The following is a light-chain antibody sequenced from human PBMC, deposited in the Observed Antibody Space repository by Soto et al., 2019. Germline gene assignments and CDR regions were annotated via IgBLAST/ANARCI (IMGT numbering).Light chain of an antibody. J-gene: IGKJ1*01. Sequence: EIVLTQSPGTLSLSPGERATLSCRASQSVSSSYLAWYQQKPGQAPTRLIYGASSRATGIPDRFSGSGSGTNFTLTISRLEPEDFAVYYCQQYGSSRRSFGQGTKVDIK. V-gene: IGKV3-20*01. CDR1: QSVSSSY. CDR2: GAS. CDR3: QQYGSSRRS.